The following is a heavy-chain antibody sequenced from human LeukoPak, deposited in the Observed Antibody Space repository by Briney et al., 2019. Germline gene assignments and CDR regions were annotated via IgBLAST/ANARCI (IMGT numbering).Heavy chain of an antibody. Sequence: SVKVSCKASGYTFTSYYMHWVRQAPGQGLEWMGGIIPIFGTANYAQKFQGRVTITADGSTSTAYMELSSLRSEDTAVYYCARGTYSYGYSEAFDIWGQGTMVTVSS. V-gene: IGHV1-69*13. CDR1: GYTFTSYY. D-gene: IGHD5-18*01. CDR3: ARGTYSYGYSEAFDI. CDR2: IIPIFGTA. J-gene: IGHJ3*02.